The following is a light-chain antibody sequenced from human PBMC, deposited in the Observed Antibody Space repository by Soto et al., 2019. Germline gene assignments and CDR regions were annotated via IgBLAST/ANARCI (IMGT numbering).Light chain of an antibody. Sequence: QSVLTQPASVSGSPGQSIAISCTGSSSDIGIYKYVSWYQQHPGKVPKLFIYEVTNRPSGVSNRFSGSKSGNTASLTISGLQAEDEADYYCSSYTTSSTRVFGPGTKVTVL. CDR3: SSYTTSSTRV. CDR2: EVT. J-gene: IGLJ1*01. V-gene: IGLV2-14*01. CDR1: SSDIGIYKY.